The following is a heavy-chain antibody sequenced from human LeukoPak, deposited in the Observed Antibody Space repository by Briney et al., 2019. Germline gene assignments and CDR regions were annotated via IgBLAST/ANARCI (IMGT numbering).Heavy chain of an antibody. Sequence: SQTLSLTCTVSGGSISSGDYYWSWIRQPPGKGLEWIGYIYYSGTTYYNLSLKNRVTISVDTSKSQFSLKLSSVTAADTAVYYCATRYCSGGNCYAGDFQHWGQGTLVTVSS. J-gene: IGHJ1*01. D-gene: IGHD2-15*01. V-gene: IGHV4-30-4*01. CDR1: GGSISSGDYY. CDR2: IYYSGTT. CDR3: ATRYCSGGNCYAGDFQH.